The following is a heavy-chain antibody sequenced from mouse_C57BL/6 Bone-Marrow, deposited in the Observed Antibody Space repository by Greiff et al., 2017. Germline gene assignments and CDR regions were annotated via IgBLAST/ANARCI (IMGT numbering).Heavy chain of an antibody. Sequence: QVQLQQPGAELVKPGASVKMSCTASGYTFTSYWITWVKQRPGQGLEWIGDIYPGSGSTNYNEKFKSKATLTVDTSSSTAYMQLSSLTSEDSAVYYCAKPYYSNCRYFDVWGTGTTVTVSS. J-gene: IGHJ1*03. D-gene: IGHD2-5*01. V-gene: IGHV1-55*01. CDR1: GYTFTSYW. CDR2: IYPGSGST. CDR3: AKPYYSNCRYFDV.